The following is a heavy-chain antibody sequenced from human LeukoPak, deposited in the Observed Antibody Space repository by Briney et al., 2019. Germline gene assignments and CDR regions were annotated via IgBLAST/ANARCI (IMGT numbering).Heavy chain of an antibody. CDR1: GGSISRYY. CDR3: ARVGYTNGPFDY. D-gene: IGHD5-18*01. J-gene: IGHJ4*02. V-gene: IGHV4-59*01. Sequence: SETLSLTCTVSGGSISRYYWVWLRQPPGKGLEWIGYIYYSGSTNYNPSLKSRVTISVDTSKNQFSLKLSSVTAADTAVYYCARVGYTNGPFDYWGQGTLVTVSS. CDR2: IYYSGST.